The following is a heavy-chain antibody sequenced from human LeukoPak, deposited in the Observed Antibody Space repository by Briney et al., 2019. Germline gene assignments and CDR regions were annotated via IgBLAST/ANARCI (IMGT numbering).Heavy chain of an antibody. J-gene: IGHJ4*02. CDR3: ARDRGIAAAGRKGGIDY. D-gene: IGHD6-13*01. Sequence: SETLSLTCAVYGGSFSDYFWSWIRQHPGKGLEWIGYIYYSGSTYYNPSLKSRVTISVDTSKNQFSLKLSSVTAADTAVYYCARDRGIAAAGRKGGIDYWGQGTLVTVSS. CDR2: IYYSGST. CDR1: GGSFSDYF. V-gene: IGHV4-31*11.